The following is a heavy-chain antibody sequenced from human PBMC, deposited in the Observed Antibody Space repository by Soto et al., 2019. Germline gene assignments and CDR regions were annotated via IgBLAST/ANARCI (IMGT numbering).Heavy chain of an antibody. Sequence: PGGSLRLSCAASGFTFSSYAMSWVRQAPGKGLEWVSYISSSSSTIYYADSVKGRFTISRDNAKNSLYLQMNSLRDEDTAVYYCARSGITMVRGVITDWGQGTLVTVSS. D-gene: IGHD3-10*01. CDR2: ISSSSSTI. CDR3: ARSGITMVRGVITD. V-gene: IGHV3-48*02. CDR1: GFTFSSYA. J-gene: IGHJ4*02.